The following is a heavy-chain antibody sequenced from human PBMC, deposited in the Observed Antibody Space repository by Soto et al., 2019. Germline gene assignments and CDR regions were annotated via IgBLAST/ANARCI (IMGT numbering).Heavy chain of an antibody. CDR3: ARLYCRGGSCYSGDAFDM. V-gene: IGHV3-74*03. J-gene: IGHJ3*02. CDR1: GFTFSSYW. Sequence: EVQLVESGGGLVQPGGSLRLSCAASGFTFSSYWMHWVRQAPGKGLVWVSRISSDGSNTTYADSVKGRFTISRDNAKNTLYMQMNSLRAEDTAVYYCARLYCRGGSCYSGDAFDMWGQGTMVTVSS. D-gene: IGHD2-15*01. CDR2: ISSDGSNT.